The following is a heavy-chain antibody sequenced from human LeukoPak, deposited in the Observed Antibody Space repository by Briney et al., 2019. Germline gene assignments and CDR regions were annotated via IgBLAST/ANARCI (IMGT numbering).Heavy chain of an antibody. V-gene: IGHV3-74*01. D-gene: IGHD6-13*01. J-gene: IGHJ4*02. CDR3: AAVVAAAPGAY. CDR2: INSDGRST. CDR1: GFTFNNYW. Sequence: PGGSLRLSCAASGFTFNNYWMHWVRQAPGKGLVWISRINSDGRSTNYADSVKGRFNISRDDAKNTLYLQMNSLRAEDTAVYYCAAVVAAAPGAYWGQGTLVTVSS.